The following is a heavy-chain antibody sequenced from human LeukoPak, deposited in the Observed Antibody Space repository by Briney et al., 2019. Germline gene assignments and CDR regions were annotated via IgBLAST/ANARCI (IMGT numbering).Heavy chain of an antibody. CDR2: ISSSSSYI. CDR1: GFTFSSYS. D-gene: IGHD2-2*01. Sequence: GGSLRLSCAASGFTFSSYSMNWVRQAPGKGLEWVSSISSSSSYIYYADSVKGRFTISRDNAKNSLYLQMNSLRAEDTAVYYCARDIASRPSVVPAAPADYWGQGTLVTVSS. CDR3: ARDIASRPSVVPAAPADY. J-gene: IGHJ4*02. V-gene: IGHV3-21*01.